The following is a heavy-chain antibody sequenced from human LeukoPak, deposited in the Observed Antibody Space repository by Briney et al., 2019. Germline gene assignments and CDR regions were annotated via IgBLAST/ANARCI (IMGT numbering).Heavy chain of an antibody. D-gene: IGHD3-3*01. Sequence: GGSLRLSGAASGFTFSSYAMHWVRQAPGKGLEWVAVISYDGSNKYYADSVKGRFTISRDNSKNTLYLQMNSLRAEDTAVYYCASEIIFGSFDYWGQGTLVTVSS. V-gene: IGHV3-30*04. CDR3: ASEIIFGSFDY. J-gene: IGHJ4*02. CDR1: GFTFSSYA. CDR2: ISYDGSNK.